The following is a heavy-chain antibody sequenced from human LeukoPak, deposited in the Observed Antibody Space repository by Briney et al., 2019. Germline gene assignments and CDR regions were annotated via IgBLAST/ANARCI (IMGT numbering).Heavy chain of an antibody. V-gene: IGHV3-30*04. CDR2: ISYDGTNK. CDR3: ARVPISYDDYRFYFDY. Sequence: GRSLRLSCSASGFTFSGYAIHWVRQPPGKGLEWAALISYDGTNKHYGDFVKGRFSISRDDSKNTVNLQMNSLRGDDTAVYYCARVPISYDDYRFYFDYWGQGTLVIVSS. J-gene: IGHJ4*02. D-gene: IGHD4-17*01. CDR1: GFTFSGYA.